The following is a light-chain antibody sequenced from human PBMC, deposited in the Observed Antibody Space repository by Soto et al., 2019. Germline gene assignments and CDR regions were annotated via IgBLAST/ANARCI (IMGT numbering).Light chain of an antibody. Sequence: QSVLTQPPSVSGPPGQRVTISCTGSSSNIGAGNDVQWYQKLPGTAPKLLIFGNNNRPSGVPDRFSGSKSDTSASLAITGLQAEDEADYYCQSYDSSLRGVFGGGTKVTVL. J-gene: IGLJ2*01. CDR3: QSYDSSLRGV. CDR1: SSNIGAGND. V-gene: IGLV1-40*01. CDR2: GNN.